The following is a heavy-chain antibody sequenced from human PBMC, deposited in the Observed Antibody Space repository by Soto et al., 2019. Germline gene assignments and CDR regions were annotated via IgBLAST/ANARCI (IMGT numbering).Heavy chain of an antibody. CDR1: GYTFTSYY. D-gene: IGHD1-26*01. J-gene: IGHJ6*02. Sequence: QVQLVQSGAEVKKPGASVKVSCKASGYTFTSYYMHWVRQAPGQGLEWMGIINPSGGSTSYAQKFQGRVTMTRDTATSTVYMELSSLRSEDTAVYYCGVGGYCYYGMDVWGQGPTVTVSS. CDR3: GVGGYCYYGMDV. CDR2: INPSGGST. V-gene: IGHV1-46*01.